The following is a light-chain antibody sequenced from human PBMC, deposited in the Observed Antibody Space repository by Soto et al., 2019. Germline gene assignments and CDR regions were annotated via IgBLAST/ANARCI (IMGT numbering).Light chain of an antibody. Sequence: EVVVTQSPLSLPVTLGQPASFSCRSSQSLVYSDGITYFYWCHQRPGQSPRRGIYRVSSRDSGVAARFSVSGYRPDLTLPISRVEAEDVGSYYCMQATHWPHTFGQGTNREI. CDR2: RVS. J-gene: IGKJ2*01. CDR1: QSLVYSDGITY. V-gene: IGKV2-30*01. CDR3: MQATHWPHT.